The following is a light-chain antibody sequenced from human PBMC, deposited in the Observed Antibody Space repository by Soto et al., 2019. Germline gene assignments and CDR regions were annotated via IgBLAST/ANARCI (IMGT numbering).Light chain of an antibody. CDR2: DDD. CDR3: GTWDSSLGTL. Sequence: QSVLTQPPSVSAAPGQNITISCSGSSSNIGDNHVSWYQQLPGTAPKLLIFDDDKRPSGIPDRFSASKSGTSATLGITGLQPGDEADYYCGTWDSSLGTLFGGGTKVTVL. V-gene: IGLV1-51*01. CDR1: SSNIGDNH. J-gene: IGLJ2*01.